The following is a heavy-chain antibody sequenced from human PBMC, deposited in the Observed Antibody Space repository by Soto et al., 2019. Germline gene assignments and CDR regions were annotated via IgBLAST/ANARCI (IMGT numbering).Heavy chain of an antibody. Sequence: SETLSLTCAVYGGSFSGYYWSWIRQPPGKGLEWIGEINHSGSTNYNPSLKSRVTISVDTSKNQFSLKLSSVTAADTAVYYCARGGGSPKINWFDPWGQGTLVTVSS. CDR2: INHSGST. CDR1: GGSFSGYY. CDR3: ARGGGSPKINWFDP. V-gene: IGHV4-34*01. D-gene: IGHD3-10*01. J-gene: IGHJ5*02.